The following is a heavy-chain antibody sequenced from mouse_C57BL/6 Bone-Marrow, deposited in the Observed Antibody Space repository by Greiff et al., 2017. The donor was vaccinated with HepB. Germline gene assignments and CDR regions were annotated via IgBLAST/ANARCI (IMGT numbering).Heavy chain of an antibody. D-gene: IGHD1-1*01. Sequence: VQLKESGAELVKPGASVKLSCTASGFNIQDYYMHWVKQRTEQGLEWIGRIDPEDGETKYAPKFQGKATITADTSSNTAYLQLSSLTSEDTAVYYCAIITTVVAHFDYWGQGTTLTVSS. CDR3: AIITTVVAHFDY. CDR1: GFNIQDYY. CDR2: IDPEDGET. J-gene: IGHJ2*01. V-gene: IGHV14-2*01.